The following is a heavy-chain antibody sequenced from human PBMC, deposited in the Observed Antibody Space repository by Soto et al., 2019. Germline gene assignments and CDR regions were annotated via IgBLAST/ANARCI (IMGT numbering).Heavy chain of an antibody. D-gene: IGHD3-3*01. J-gene: IGHJ5*02. V-gene: IGHV4-30-4*01. Sequence: PSETLSLTCAVSGASVTSDDYYWSWIRQPPGKGLEWIGYIYHSGSTYYNPSLKSRVSISVDTSKNQFSLKLSSVTAADTAVYYCARRSGTIYYDFWSGYWFDPWGQGTLVTVSS. CDR3: ARRSGTIYYDFWSGYWFDP. CDR1: GASVTSDDYY. CDR2: IYHSGST.